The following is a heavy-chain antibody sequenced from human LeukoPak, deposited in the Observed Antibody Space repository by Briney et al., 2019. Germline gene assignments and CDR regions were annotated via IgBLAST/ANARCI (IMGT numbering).Heavy chain of an antibody. CDR3: ARHAESGYDRFDH. CDR1: GGSISSYY. Sequence: PSETLSLTRSVSGGSISSYYWSWIRQPPGKGLDWIGYIYYSGNINYKSPLKSRVTISGDTSKNQFSLKLSSVTAADTAVYYCARHAESGYDRFDHWGQGTLVTVSS. CDR2: IYYSGNI. D-gene: IGHD5-12*01. V-gene: IGHV4-59*08. J-gene: IGHJ4*02.